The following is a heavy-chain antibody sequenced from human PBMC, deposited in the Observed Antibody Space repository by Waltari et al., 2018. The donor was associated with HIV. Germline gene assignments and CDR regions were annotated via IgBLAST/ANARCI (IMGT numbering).Heavy chain of an antibody. Sequence: EVQLVESGGGLVQPEGSLRLSCAASGFTFSTYWMTWVRQAPGKGLEWLANIKQDGSEKYYADSVKGRFTVSRDNNKKSLYLQMSSLRAEDTAVYYCARDLKDYDFWSPVDVWGQGTTVTVSS. V-gene: IGHV3-7*01. CDR2: IKQDGSEK. D-gene: IGHD3-3*01. J-gene: IGHJ6*02. CDR3: ARDLKDYDFWSPVDV. CDR1: GFTFSTYW.